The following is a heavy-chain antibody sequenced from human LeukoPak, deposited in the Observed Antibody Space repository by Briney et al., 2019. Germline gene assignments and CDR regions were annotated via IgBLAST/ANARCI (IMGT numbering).Heavy chain of an antibody. Sequence: PSETLSLTCTVSGGSISSSSYYWGWIRQPPGKGLKWIGSIYYSGSTYYNPSLKSRVTISVDTSKNQFSLKLSSVTAADTAVYYCARELFGITPSDYWGQGTLVTVSS. CDR3: ARELFGITPSDY. D-gene: IGHD3-10*01. V-gene: IGHV4-39*01. CDR1: GGSISSSSYY. J-gene: IGHJ4*02. CDR2: IYYSGST.